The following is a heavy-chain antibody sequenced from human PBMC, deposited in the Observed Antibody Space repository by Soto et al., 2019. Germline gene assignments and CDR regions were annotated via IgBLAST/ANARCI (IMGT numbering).Heavy chain of an antibody. CDR3: TRDASRDSSARGWFDP. V-gene: IGHV3-21*02. J-gene: IGHJ5*02. CDR1: GFTFRSFT. Sequence: EVQLVESGGGLVKPGGSLRLSCAASGFTFRSFTMNWVRQAPGKGLEWVSTISSNSAYIYYTDALRGRFTISRDNAKNSLHLQTNSLRAEDTAVYYCTRDASRDSSARGWFDPWGPGTLVTVSS. D-gene: IGHD6-13*01. CDR2: ISSNSAYI.